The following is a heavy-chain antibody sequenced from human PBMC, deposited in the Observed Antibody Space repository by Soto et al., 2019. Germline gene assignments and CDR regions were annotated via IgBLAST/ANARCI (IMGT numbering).Heavy chain of an antibody. V-gene: IGHV3-23*01. CDR3: AKDAVYNDGLWLMDL. J-gene: IGHJ4*02. D-gene: IGHD3-10*01. CDR2: IYGSGGGI. Sequence: LRLSCIASGLPHSLFAMMWIRQAPGKGLECVSGIYGSGGGIQYADSVKGRFTISRDNSKNTVYLQMTDLRADDTAIYYCAKDAVYNDGLWLMDLWGQGTQVTVSS. CDR1: GLPHSLFA.